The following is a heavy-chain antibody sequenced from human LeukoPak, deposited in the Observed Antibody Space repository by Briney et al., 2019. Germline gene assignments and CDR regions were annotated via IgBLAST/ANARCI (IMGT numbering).Heavy chain of an antibody. Sequence: GGSLRLSCAASGFTFSSYGMHWVRQAPGKGLEWVAFIRYDGSKKYYADSAKGRFTISRDNSKNTLYLQMNSLRAEDTAVYYCAKAVGAEDYWGQGTLVTVSS. CDR3: AKAVGAEDY. CDR2: IRYDGSKK. J-gene: IGHJ4*02. D-gene: IGHD1-26*01. CDR1: GFTFSSYG. V-gene: IGHV3-30*02.